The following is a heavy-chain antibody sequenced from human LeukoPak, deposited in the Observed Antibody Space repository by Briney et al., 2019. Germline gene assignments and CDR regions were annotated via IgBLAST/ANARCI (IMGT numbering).Heavy chain of an antibody. CDR2: IYYSGST. J-gene: IGHJ4*02. Sequence: SETLSLTCTVSGGSISSYYWSWIRQPPGKGLEWIGYIYYSGSTNYNPSLKSRVTISVDTSKNQFSLKLSSVTAADTAVYYCARGETMVNGFDYWGQGTLVTVSS. D-gene: IGHD3-10*01. V-gene: IGHV4-59*01. CDR1: GGSISSYY. CDR3: ARGETMVNGFDY.